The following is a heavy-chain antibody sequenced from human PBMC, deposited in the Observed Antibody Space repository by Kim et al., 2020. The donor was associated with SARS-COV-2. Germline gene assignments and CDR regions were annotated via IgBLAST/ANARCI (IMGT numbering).Heavy chain of an antibody. V-gene: IGHV5-51*01. J-gene: IGHJ5*02. CDR2: IYPGDSDT. Sequence: GESLKISCKGSGYSFTSYWIGWVRQMPGKGLEWMGIIYPGDSDTRYSPSFQGQVTISADKSISTAYLQWSSLKASDTAMYYCARLRRFYDSSGYHLDPWGQGTLVTVSS. CDR1: GYSFTSYW. CDR3: ARLRRFYDSSGYHLDP. D-gene: IGHD3-22*01.